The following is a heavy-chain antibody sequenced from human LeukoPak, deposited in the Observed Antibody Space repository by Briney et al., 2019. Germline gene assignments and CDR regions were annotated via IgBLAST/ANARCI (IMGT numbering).Heavy chain of an antibody. J-gene: IGHJ6*02. CDR3: ARATNFYYYYGMDV. CDR2: INPSSGAT. V-gene: IGHV1-46*01. Sequence: ASVTVSCKPSGYTFTSYYIHWVRQAPGQGLEWMGIINPSSGATNYAQKFQGRVTMTRDTSTSTVYMELSSQRSEDTAVYYCARATNFYYYYGMDVWGQGTTVTVSS. CDR1: GYTFTSYY. D-gene: IGHD1-26*01.